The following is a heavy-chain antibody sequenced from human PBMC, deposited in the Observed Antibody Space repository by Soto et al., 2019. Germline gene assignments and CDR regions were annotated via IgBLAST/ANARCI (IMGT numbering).Heavy chain of an antibody. CDR1: GFSLTTSGVG. J-gene: IGHJ4*02. CDR2: IYWDDDK. D-gene: IGHD3-3*01. V-gene: IGHV2-5*02. Sequence: QITLNESGPTVVRPTETLTLTCRFSGFSLTTSGVGVGWIRQSPGKAPEWLAPIYWDDDKRYSASLKSRLTITKDTSKNQVVLTVADLDPTDTATYYCAHRVLRTVFGLVTTTAIYFDFWGQRTPVAVSS. CDR3: AHRVLRTVFGLVTTTAIYFDF.